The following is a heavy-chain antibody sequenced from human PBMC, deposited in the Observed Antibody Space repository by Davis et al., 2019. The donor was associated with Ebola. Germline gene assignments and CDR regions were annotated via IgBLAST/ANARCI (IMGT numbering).Heavy chain of an antibody. D-gene: IGHD3-10*01. CDR1: GGSISSYY. V-gene: IGHV4-4*07. Sequence: PSETLSLTCTVSGGSISSYYWSWIRQPAGKGLEWIGRIYTSGSTNYNPSLKSRVTMSVDTSKNQFSLKLSSVTAADTAVYYCARDKEVDYYGSGSKYNYYYYGMDVWGQGTTVTVSS. CDR3: ARDKEVDYYGSGSKYNYYYYGMDV. CDR2: IYTSGST. J-gene: IGHJ6*02.